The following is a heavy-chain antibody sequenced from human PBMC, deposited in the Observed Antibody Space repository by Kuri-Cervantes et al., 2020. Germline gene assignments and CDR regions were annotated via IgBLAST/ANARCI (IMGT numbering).Heavy chain of an antibody. CDR1: GFTFSSHW. J-gene: IGHJ5*02. V-gene: IGHV3-7*01. CDR2: IKQYGSEK. D-gene: IGHD2-21*01. Sequence: GGSLRLSCAASGFTFSSHWMSWVRQAPGKGLEWVANIKQYGSEKYYVDSVKGRFTISRDNAKNSLYLQMNSLRAEDTAVYYCVKDVATWGQGTLVTVSS. CDR3: VKDVAT.